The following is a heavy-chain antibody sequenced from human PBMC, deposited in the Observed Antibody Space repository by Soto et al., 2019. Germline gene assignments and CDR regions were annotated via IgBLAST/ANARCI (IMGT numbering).Heavy chain of an antibody. V-gene: IGHV1-18*01. CDR3: AIDSATQWLDSLY. Sequence: ASEKGACKASGYTFTSYGISWVRQAPGQGLEWMGWISAYNGNTNYAQKLQGRVTMTTDTSTSTANMELRSLRSDDTAVNYCAIDSATQWLDSLYSGPTTLRTLS. J-gene: IGHJ4*02. CDR2: ISAYNGNT. D-gene: IGHD6-19*01. CDR1: GYTFTSYG.